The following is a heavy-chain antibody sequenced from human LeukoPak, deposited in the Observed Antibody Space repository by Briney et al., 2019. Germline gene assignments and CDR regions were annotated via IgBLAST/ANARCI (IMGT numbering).Heavy chain of an antibody. J-gene: IGHJ4*02. D-gene: IGHD3-10*01. CDR1: GFTFDDYA. CDR3: AKENMRYYYGSGSVGY. Sequence: GGSLRLSCAASGFTFDDYAMHWVRQAPGKGLKWVSGISWNSGSIGYADSVKGRFTISRDNAKNSLYLQMNSLRAEDTALYYCAKENMRYYYGSGSVGYWGQGTLVTVSS. V-gene: IGHV3-9*01. CDR2: ISWNSGSI.